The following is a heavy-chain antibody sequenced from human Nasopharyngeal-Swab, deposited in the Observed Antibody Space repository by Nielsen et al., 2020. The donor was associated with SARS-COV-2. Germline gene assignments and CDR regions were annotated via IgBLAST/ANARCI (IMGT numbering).Heavy chain of an antibody. CDR2: IYYGGST. D-gene: IGHD6-19*01. CDR3: ARDGYRSGWYPNWFDP. CDR1: GGSISTSSYY. V-gene: IGHV4-39*07. Sequence: SETLSLTCTVSGGSISTSSYYWGWIRQPPGKGLEWLGTIYYGGSTYYNPSLKSRITISIDTSKNQFSLKLSSVTAADTAVYYCARDGYRSGWYPNWFDPWGQGTLVTVSS. J-gene: IGHJ5*02.